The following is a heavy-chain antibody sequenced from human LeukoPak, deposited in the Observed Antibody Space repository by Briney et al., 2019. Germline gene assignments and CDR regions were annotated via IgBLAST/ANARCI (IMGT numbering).Heavy chain of an antibody. CDR2: INTNTGNP. D-gene: IGHD6-13*01. J-gene: IGHJ5*02. CDR3: ARESEGVAAAGHTYWFDP. Sequence: ASVKVSCKASGYTFTSYAMNWVRQAPGQGLEWMGWINTNTGNPTYAQGFTGRFVFSLDTSVSTAYLQICSLKAEDTAVYYCARESEGVAAAGHTYWFDPWGRGTLVTVSS. V-gene: IGHV7-4-1*01. CDR1: GYTFTSYA.